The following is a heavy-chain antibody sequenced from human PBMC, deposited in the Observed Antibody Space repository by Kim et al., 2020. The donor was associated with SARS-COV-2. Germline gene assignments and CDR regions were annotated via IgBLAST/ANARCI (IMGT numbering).Heavy chain of an antibody. Sequence: SETLSLTCTVSGGSISSYYWSWIRQPPGKGLEWIGYIYYSGSTNYNPSLKSRVTISVDTSKNQFSLKLSSVTAADTAVYYCARRLGGSAYYYGMDVWGQGTTVTVSS. V-gene: IGHV4-59*08. D-gene: IGHD3-10*01. CDR2: IYYSGST. CDR3: ARRLGGSAYYYGMDV. J-gene: IGHJ6*02. CDR1: GGSISSYY.